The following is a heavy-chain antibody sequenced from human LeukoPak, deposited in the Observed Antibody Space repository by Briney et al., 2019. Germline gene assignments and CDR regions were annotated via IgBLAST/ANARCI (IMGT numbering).Heavy chain of an antibody. CDR1: GGSFSGYY. J-gene: IGHJ3*02. Sequence: PSETLSLTCAVYGGSFSGYYWSWIRQPPGKGLEWIGEINHSGSTNYNPSLKSRVTISVDTSKNQFSLKLSSVTAADTAVYYCAREIGIVGATSGAFDIWGQGTMVTVSS. D-gene: IGHD1-26*01. CDR2: INHSGST. CDR3: AREIGIVGATSGAFDI. V-gene: IGHV4-34*01.